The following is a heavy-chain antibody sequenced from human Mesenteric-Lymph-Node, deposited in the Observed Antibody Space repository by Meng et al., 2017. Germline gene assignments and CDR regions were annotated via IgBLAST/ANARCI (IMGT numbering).Heavy chain of an antibody. D-gene: IGHD1-20*01. CDR1: GFTFSDYA. V-gene: IGHV3-23*01. CDR3: ARWTYHYNF. Sequence: DVQLLESGGNLVQPGGSLRLSCAASGFTFSDYAMSWVRQAPGKGLEWVSAISGSGVATYYADSVKGRFTISRDNSKNTLYLQMNNLRGEDTALYYCARWTYHYNFWGQGTLVTVSS. J-gene: IGHJ4*02. CDR2: ISGSGVAT.